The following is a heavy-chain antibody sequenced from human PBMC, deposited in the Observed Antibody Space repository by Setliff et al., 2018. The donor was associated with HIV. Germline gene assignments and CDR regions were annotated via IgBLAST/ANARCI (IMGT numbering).Heavy chain of an antibody. CDR1: GGTFSTSA. CDR2: IIPVFGSA. CDR3: ARDRAEADVSGGVRGPTYFCDY. J-gene: IGHJ4*02. V-gene: IGHV1-69*05. D-gene: IGHD3-16*01. Sequence: SVKVSCKASGGTFSTSAISWVRQAPGRGLEWMGGIIPVFGSAHYAQKFQDRITITTDESTSSVFVELSNLRPDDTAIYYCARDRAEADVSGGVRGPTYFCDYWGQGTLVTVSS.